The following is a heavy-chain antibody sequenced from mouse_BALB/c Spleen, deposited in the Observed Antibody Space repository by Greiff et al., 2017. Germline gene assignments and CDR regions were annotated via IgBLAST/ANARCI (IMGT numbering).Heavy chain of an antibody. CDR3: ARDGCLAY. Sequence: QVQLQQPGAELVKPGASVKLSCKASGYTFTSYWMHWVKQRPGQGLEWIGEINPSNGRTNYNEKFKSKATLTVDKSSSTAYMQLSSLTSEDSAVYYCARDGCLAYWGQGTLVTVSA. CDR1: GYTFTSYW. D-gene: IGHD2-3*01. CDR2: INPSNGRT. V-gene: IGHV1S81*02. J-gene: IGHJ3*01.